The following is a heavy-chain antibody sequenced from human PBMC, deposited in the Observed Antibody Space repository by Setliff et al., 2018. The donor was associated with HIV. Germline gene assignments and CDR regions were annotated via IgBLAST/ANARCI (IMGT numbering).Heavy chain of an antibody. CDR3: ARITIFVPGDPYFYGMDV. J-gene: IGHJ6*02. CDR2: LFYSGTT. Sequence: PSETLSLTCSVSGDSVSSGGFYWSWIRQRPDKGLEWIGHLFYSGTTYYSPSLTSRVIISRDTSENQFSLQLSSVTAADTAVYYCARITIFVPGDPYFYGMDVWGQGTTVTVSS. V-gene: IGHV4-31*03. D-gene: IGHD3-3*02. CDR1: GDSVSSGGFY.